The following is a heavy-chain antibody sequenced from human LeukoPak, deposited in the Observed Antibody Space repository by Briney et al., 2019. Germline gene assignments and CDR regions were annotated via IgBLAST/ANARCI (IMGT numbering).Heavy chain of an antibody. Sequence: GGSLRLSCAASGFTFSSYAMSWVRQAPGKGLEWVSAISGSGGSTYYADSVKGRFTISRDNSKNTLYLQMNSLRAEDTAVYYCAKDSSGWRNYYYGIDVWGQGTTVTVSS. V-gene: IGHV3-23*01. CDR1: GFTFSSYA. J-gene: IGHJ6*01. CDR3: AKDSSGWRNYYYGIDV. CDR2: ISGSGGST. D-gene: IGHD6-19*01.